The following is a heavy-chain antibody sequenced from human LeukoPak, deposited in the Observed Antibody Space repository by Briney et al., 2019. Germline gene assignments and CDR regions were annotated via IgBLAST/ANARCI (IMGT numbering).Heavy chain of an antibody. CDR2: ISSDGSII. CDR1: GFTLSNYG. CDR3: GRGISGVPPAIDC. Sequence: GGSLRLSCAASGFTLSNYGMHWVRQAPGKGLEWVAVISSDGSIIYDADSVKGRFTISRDNAKNTLYLQMNSLRAEDTAVFYCGRGISGVPPAIDCWGQGTLVTVSS. D-gene: IGHD2-8*01. V-gene: IGHV3-30*03. J-gene: IGHJ4*02.